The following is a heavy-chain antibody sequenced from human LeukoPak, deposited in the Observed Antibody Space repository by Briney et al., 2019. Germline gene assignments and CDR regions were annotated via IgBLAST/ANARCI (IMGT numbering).Heavy chain of an antibody. CDR2: IHPNSGGT. Sequence: ASVKVSCKASGYTFTGCYMHWVRQAPGQGLEWMGWIHPNSGGTNYAQKFQGRVTMTRDTSISTAYMELSRLRSDDTAVYYCARTDYVSIPYYWGQGILVTVSS. D-gene: IGHD3-10*01. V-gene: IGHV1-2*02. J-gene: IGHJ4*02. CDR1: GYTFTGCY. CDR3: ARTDYVSIPYY.